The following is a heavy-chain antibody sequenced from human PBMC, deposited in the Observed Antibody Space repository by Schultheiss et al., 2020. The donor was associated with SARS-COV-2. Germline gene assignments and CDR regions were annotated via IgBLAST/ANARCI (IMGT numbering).Heavy chain of an antibody. J-gene: IGHJ4*02. D-gene: IGHD2-15*01. Sequence: GGSLRLSCAASGFTFSSYAMSWVRQAPGKGLVWVSRINSDGSSTSYADSVKGRFTISRDNAKNTLYLQMNSLRAEDTAVYYCARYSVVAAPFDYWGQGTLVTVSS. V-gene: IGHV3-74*01. CDR1: GFTFSSYA. CDR2: INSDGSST. CDR3: ARYSVVAAPFDY.